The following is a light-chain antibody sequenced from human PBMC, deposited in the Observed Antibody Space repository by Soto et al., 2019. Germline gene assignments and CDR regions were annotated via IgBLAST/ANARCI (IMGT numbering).Light chain of an antibody. CDR2: GAS. V-gene: IGKV3-15*01. CDR3: QQYNNWPGA. CDR1: QSVSGN. J-gene: IGKJ2*01. Sequence: EIVMTQSPATLSVSPGERATLSCRASQSVSGNLAWYQQKPGQAPRLLIYGASTRATGIPARFSGSASGTEFTLTISGLQSEDFAVYYCQQYNNWPGAFGQGTKVEI.